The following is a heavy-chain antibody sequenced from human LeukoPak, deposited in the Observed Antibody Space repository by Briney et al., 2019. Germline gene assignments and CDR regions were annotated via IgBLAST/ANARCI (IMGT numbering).Heavy chain of an antibody. V-gene: IGHV4-59*08. D-gene: IGHD3-22*01. CDR2: IYYSGST. CDR3: ARGDYYDTQGVPRGDDAFDI. Sequence: SETLSLTCTASGGSISSYYWSWIRQPPGKGLEWIGYIYYSGSTNYNPSLKSRVTISVDTSKNQFSLKLSSVTAADTAVYYCARGDYYDTQGVPRGDDAFDIWGQGTMVTVSS. J-gene: IGHJ3*02. CDR1: GGSISSYY.